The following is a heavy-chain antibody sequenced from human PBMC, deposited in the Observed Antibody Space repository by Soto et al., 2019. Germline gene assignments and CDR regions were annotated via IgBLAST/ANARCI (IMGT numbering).Heavy chain of an antibody. J-gene: IGHJ6*03. Sequence: GGSLRLSCAASGFTFSSYAMSWVRQAPGKGLEWVSAISGSGGSTYYADSVKGRFTISRDNSKNTLYLQMNSLRAEDTAVYYCAKAVWTTVTTYYYYMDVWGKGTTVTVSS. CDR2: ISGSGGST. D-gene: IGHD4-17*01. CDR1: GFTFSSYA. CDR3: AKAVWTTVTTYYYYMDV. V-gene: IGHV3-23*01.